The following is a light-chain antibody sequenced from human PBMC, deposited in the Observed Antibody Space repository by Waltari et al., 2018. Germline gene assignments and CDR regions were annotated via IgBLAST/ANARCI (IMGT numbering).Light chain of an antibody. V-gene: IGKV1-5*03. Sequence: DIQMTQSPSTLSPSVGDRVIITCRTSQTINSWLAWYQQKPGKAPKVLIYMASTLESGVPSRFSGSGSGTEFTLTISSLQPDDFATYYCQQYNSHPYTFGQGTKVEIK. CDR3: QQYNSHPYT. CDR1: QTINSW. CDR2: MAS. J-gene: IGKJ2*01.